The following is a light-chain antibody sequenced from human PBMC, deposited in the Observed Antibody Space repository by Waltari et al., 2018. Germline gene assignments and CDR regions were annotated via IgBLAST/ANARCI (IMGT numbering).Light chain of an antibody. Sequence: SVLTQPPSASGTPGQTVTIPCSGRSSNIGGNFVYWYQQLPGLAPQLLIHKNNHRPSGVPDRFSGSKSGTSASLAISGLRSDDEAEYYCAAWDDNLTGPLFGGGTKVTVL. J-gene: IGLJ3*02. CDR1: SSNIGGNF. CDR2: KNN. CDR3: AAWDDNLTGPL. V-gene: IGLV1-47*01.